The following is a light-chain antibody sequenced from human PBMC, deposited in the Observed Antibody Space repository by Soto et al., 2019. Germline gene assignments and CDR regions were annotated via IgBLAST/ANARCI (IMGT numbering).Light chain of an antibody. Sequence: AIQLTQSPSSLSASVGDRVTITCRASQGISSALAWYQQKPGKAPNLLIYDASSLESGVPSRFSGSGSGTDFTLTISSLQPEDFATYYCQQFNSYSLTFGGGTKVEIK. CDR1: QGISSA. CDR3: QQFNSYSLT. J-gene: IGKJ4*01. V-gene: IGKV1-13*02. CDR2: DAS.